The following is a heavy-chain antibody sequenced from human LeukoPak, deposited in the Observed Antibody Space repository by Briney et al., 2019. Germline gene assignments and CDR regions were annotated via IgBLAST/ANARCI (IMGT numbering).Heavy chain of an antibody. CDR3: ARSPYCSSTSCYTDPHDAFDI. J-gene: IGHJ3*02. CDR1: GGSISSGSYY. Sequence: ASATLSLTCTVSGGSISSGSYYWSWIRQPAGKGLEWIGRIYTSGSTNYNPSLKSRVTISVDTSKNQFSLKLSSVTAADTAVYYCARSPYCSSTSCYTDPHDAFDIWGQGTMVTVSS. V-gene: IGHV4-61*02. D-gene: IGHD2-2*02. CDR2: IYTSGST.